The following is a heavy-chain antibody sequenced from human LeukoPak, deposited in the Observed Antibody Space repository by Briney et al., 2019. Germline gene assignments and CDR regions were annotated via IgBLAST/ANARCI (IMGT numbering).Heavy chain of an antibody. CDR2: INPSSGGT. D-gene: IGHD6-19*01. CDR1: GYTFTGYY. J-gene: IGHJ4*02. CDR3: ARAEGSGWYPVFDY. V-gene: IGHV1-2*04. Sequence: GASVKVSCKASGYTFTGYYMHWVRQAPGQGLEWMGWINPSSGGTNYAQKFQGWVTMTRDTSISTAYMELSRLRSEDTAVYSCARAEGSGWYPVFDYWGQGTLVTVSS.